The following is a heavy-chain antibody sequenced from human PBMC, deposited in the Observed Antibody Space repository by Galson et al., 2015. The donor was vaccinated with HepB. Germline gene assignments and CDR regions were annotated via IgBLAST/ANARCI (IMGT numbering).Heavy chain of an antibody. J-gene: IGHJ6*02. D-gene: IGHD3-10*01. CDR1: GGTFSSYA. CDR2: IIPILGIA. V-gene: IGHV1-69*04. CDR3: ARGTVRGVFYYYGMDV. Sequence: SVKVSCKASGGTFSSYAISWVRQAPGQGLEWMGRIIPILGIANYAQKFQGRVTITADKSTSTAYMELSSLRSEDTAVCYCARGTVRGVFYYYGMDVWGQGTTVTVSS.